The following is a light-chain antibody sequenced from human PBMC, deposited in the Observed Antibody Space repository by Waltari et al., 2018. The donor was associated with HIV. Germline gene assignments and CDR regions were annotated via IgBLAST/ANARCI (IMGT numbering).Light chain of an antibody. J-gene: IGKJ3*01. CDR2: GAS. Sequence: IVLTQSPGTLSLSPGERATLSCRASQSVSSSYLAWYQQRPGQAPRLLIYGASSRATGIPDRFSGSGSGTDFTLTISRLEPEDFAVYYCHQYGSSPFTFGPGTKVDVK. CDR1: QSVSSSY. V-gene: IGKV3-20*01. CDR3: HQYGSSPFT.